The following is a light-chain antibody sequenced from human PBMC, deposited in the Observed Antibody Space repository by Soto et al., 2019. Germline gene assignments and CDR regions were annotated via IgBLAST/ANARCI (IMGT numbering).Light chain of an antibody. CDR2: AVS. CDR1: QVISNY. V-gene: IGKV1-27*01. CDR3: QKYNSAPLT. J-gene: IGKJ5*01. Sequence: DVQMTQSPSSLSVSVGDRVTITCRASQVISNYLAWYQQKPGKPPQLLIYAVSTLQSVVPSRFSGRASGTEFTLNISSLKPADVATYYCQKYNSAPLTFGQGKRLE.